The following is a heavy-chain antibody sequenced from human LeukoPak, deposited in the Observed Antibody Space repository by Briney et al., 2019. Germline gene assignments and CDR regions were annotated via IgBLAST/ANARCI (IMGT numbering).Heavy chain of an antibody. CDR2: ISGSGGST. V-gene: IGHV3-23*01. J-gene: IGHJ6*03. D-gene: IGHD6-6*01. CDR3: AKDSNIAARGVYYMDV. CDR1: GFTFSSYA. Sequence: GGSLRLSCAASGFTFSSYAMSWVRQAPGKGLEWVSAISGSGGSTYYADSVKGRFTISRDNSKNTLYLQMNSLRAEDTAVYYCAKDSNIAARGVYYMDVWGKGTTVTVSS.